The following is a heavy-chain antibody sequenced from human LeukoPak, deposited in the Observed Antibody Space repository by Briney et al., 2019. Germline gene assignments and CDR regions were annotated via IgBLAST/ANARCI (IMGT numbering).Heavy chain of an antibody. CDR2: IGGSGGST. Sequence: GGSLRLSCAASGFTFSSYAMSWVRHAPGKGLEWVSAIGGSGGSTYYADSVKGRFTISRDNPKNTLYLQMNSLRAEDTAVYYCAKGGGGYDFGSGYWVPDYFDYWGQGTLVTVSS. D-gene: IGHD3-3*01. CDR3: AKGGGGYDFGSGYWVPDYFDY. CDR1: GFTFSSYA. V-gene: IGHV3-23*01. J-gene: IGHJ4*02.